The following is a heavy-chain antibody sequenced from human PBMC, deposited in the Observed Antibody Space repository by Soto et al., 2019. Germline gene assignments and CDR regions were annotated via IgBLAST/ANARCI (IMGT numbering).Heavy chain of an antibody. V-gene: IGHV3-66*01. J-gene: IGHJ2*01. Sequence: EVQLVESGGGLVQPGGSLRLSCAASGFSVSSKYMNWVRQAPGKGLEWVSVIYSGGTTYYADSVRGRFTISRDNSKNTLCLQMNSLRAEDTAVYYCARAGGGAAAAGTVYFDLWGRGTLVTVSS. D-gene: IGHD6-13*01. CDR3: ARAGGGAAAAGTVYFDL. CDR2: IYSGGTT. CDR1: GFSVSSKY.